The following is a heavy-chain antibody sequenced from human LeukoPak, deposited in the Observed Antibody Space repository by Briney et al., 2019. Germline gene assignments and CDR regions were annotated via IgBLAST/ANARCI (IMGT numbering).Heavy chain of an antibody. CDR2: INPNSGGT. J-gene: IGHJ4*02. Sequence: ASVKVSCKASGYTFTGYYMHWVRQAPGRGLEWMGWINPNSGGTNYAQKFQGRVTMTRDTSISTAYMELSRLRSDDTAVYYCAKEYSGYGAFDYWGQGTLVTVSS. CDR3: AKEYSGYGAFDY. V-gene: IGHV1-2*02. CDR1: GYTFTGYY. D-gene: IGHD5-12*01.